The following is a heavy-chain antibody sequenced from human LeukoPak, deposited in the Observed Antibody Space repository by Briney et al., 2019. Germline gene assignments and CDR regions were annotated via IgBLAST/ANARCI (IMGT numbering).Heavy chain of an antibody. D-gene: IGHD3-10*01. J-gene: IGHJ4*02. CDR2: IRSKAYGGTT. Sequence: PVRSLRLSCTASGFTFGDYAMSWFRQAPGKGLEWVGFIRSKAYGGTTEYAASVKGRFTISRDDSKSIAYLQMNSLKTEDTAVYYCTIDWGPLWFGELLSFDYWGQGTLVTVSS. CDR1: GFTFGDYA. V-gene: IGHV3-49*03. CDR3: TIDWGPLWFGELLSFDY.